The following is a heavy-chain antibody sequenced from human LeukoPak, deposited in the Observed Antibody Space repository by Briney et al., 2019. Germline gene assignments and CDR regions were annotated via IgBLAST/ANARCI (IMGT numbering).Heavy chain of an antibody. CDR1: GFTFSSYA. J-gene: IGHJ4*02. D-gene: IGHD2-8*01. V-gene: IGHV3-23*01. CDR2: ISGSGGST. Sequence: GASLRLSRAASGFTFSSYAMSWVRQAPGKGLEWVSAISGSGGSTYYADSVKGRFTISRDNSKNTLYLQMNSLRAEDTAVYYCAKGSGYCTNGVCPDGFFDYWGQGTLVTVSS. CDR3: AKGSGYCTNGVCPDGFFDY.